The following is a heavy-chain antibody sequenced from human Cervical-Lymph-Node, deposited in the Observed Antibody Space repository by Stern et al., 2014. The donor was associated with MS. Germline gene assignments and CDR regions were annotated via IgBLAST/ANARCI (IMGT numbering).Heavy chain of an antibody. CDR1: GFSLSTSGMR. CDR3: ARIGRSSGWNNWFDP. Sequence: QVTLKESGPAQVKPTQTLTLTCTFSGFSLSTSGMRVSWIRQPPGKALEWLVSIDWDDDKFYSTSLKTRLTISKDTSKNQVVLTMTNMDPADTATYYCARIGRSSGWNNWFDPWGPGTLVTVSP. J-gene: IGHJ5*02. CDR2: IDWDDDK. V-gene: IGHV2-70*04. D-gene: IGHD6-19*01.